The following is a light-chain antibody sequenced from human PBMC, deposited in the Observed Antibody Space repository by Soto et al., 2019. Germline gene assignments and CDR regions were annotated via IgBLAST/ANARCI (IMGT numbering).Light chain of an antibody. CDR1: QTVSSD. J-gene: IGKJ2*01. V-gene: IGKV3-15*01. CDR3: QQYFHWPPVFT. CDR2: SAS. Sequence: EIVMTQSPATLSVSPGERATLSCRASQTVSSDLAWYQQKPGQAPRLLIHSASTRATGIPARFSGSGSGTEFTLTISSLQSEDFAVYYCQQYFHWPPVFTFGQGTKLEIK.